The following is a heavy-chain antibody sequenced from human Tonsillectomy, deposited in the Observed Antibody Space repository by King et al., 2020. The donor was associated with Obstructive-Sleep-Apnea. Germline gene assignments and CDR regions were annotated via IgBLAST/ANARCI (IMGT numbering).Heavy chain of an antibody. CDR1: GFTFSSYA. D-gene: IGHD2-2*01. J-gene: IGHJ3*02. Sequence: VQLVESGGGLVQPGGSLRLSCAASGFTFSSYAMSWVRQAPGKGLEWVSAISGSGGSTYYADSVKGRFTISRDNSKNTLYLQMNSLRAEDTAVYYCAKVVVPAAMRANDAFDIWGQGTMVTVSS. V-gene: IGHV3-23*04. CDR2: ISGSGGST. CDR3: AKVVVPAAMRANDAFDI.